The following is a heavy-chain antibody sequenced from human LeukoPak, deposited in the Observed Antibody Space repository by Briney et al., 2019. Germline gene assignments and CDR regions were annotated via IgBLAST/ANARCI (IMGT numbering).Heavy chain of an antibody. D-gene: IGHD6-13*01. Sequence: ASVKVSCKASGYTFTSYDINWVRQASGQGLEWMGWMSPKSGKTGYAQKFQGRVTITRDTSISTAYMELSSLTSEDTAVYYCARVRQQVANYYYYYMDVWGTGTTVIISS. J-gene: IGHJ6*03. V-gene: IGHV1-8*02. CDR2: MSPKSGKT. CDR1: GYTFTSYD. CDR3: ARVRQQVANYYYYYMDV.